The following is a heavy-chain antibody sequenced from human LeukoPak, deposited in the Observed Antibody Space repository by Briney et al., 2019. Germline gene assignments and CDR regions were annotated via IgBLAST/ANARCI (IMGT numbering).Heavy chain of an antibody. J-gene: IGHJ4*02. D-gene: IGHD4-17*01. CDR3: ARHNDDYGDYPTDY. CDR2: IYYSGST. V-gene: IGHV4-39*01. Sequence: SETLSLTCAVFGGSFSSYYWGWIRQPPGKGLEWIGSIYYSGSTYYNPSLKSRVTISVDTSKNQFSLKLSSVTAADTAVYYCARHNDDYGDYPTDYWGQGTLVTVSS. CDR1: GGSFSSYY.